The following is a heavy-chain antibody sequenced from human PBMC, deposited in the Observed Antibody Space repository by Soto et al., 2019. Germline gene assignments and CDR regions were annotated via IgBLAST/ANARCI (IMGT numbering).Heavy chain of an antibody. CDR2: IYYSGST. Sequence: PSETLSVTCTVSGGSISSSSYYWGWIRQPPGKGLEWIGSIYYSGSTYYNPSLKSRVTISVDTSKNQFSLKLSSVTAADTAVYYCARVVYYDILTGGLYFDYWGQGTLVTVSS. D-gene: IGHD3-9*01. V-gene: IGHV4-39*01. J-gene: IGHJ4*02. CDR3: ARVVYYDILTGGLYFDY. CDR1: GGSISSSSYY.